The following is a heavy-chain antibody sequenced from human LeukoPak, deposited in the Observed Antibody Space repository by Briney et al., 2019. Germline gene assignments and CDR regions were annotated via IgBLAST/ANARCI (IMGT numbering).Heavy chain of an antibody. CDR1: GGTFSSYA. D-gene: IGHD3-22*01. Sequence: ASVTVSCKASGGTFSSYAISWVRQAPGQGLEWMGGIIPIFGTANYAQKFQGRVTITADESTSTAYMELSSLRFEDTAVYYCARMTYYYDSSLGYFQHWGQGTLVTVSS. CDR2: IIPIFGTA. V-gene: IGHV1-69*13. CDR3: ARMTYYYDSSLGYFQH. J-gene: IGHJ1*01.